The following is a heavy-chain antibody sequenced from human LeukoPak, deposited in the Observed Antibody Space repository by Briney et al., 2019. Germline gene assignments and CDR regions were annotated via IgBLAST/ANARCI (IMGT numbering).Heavy chain of an antibody. CDR3: AGVGQQVLFDY. CDR1: GYTFTSYY. J-gene: IGHJ4*02. D-gene: IGHD6-13*01. CDR2: INPSGGST. V-gene: IGHV1-46*01. Sequence: GASAKVSCKASGYTFTSYYMHWVRQAPGQGLEWMGIINPSGGSTSYAQKFQGRVTMTRDTSTSTVYMELSSLRSDDTAVYYCAGVGQQVLFDYWGQGTLVTVSS.